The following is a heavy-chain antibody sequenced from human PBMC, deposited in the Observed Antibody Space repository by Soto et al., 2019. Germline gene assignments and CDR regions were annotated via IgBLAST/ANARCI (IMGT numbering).Heavy chain of an antibody. Sequence: HPVGSLRLSCIASGFTFRNYAMAWVRQAPGEDLEWVSAIGTSGTPTLYADSVKSRFSISRDDSRNTVSLQMNSLGVEDTATYYCTRILWSSRRDALDIWGQGTTVTVSS. J-gene: IGHJ6*02. CDR3: TRILWSSRRDALDI. CDR1: GFTFRNYA. D-gene: IGHD2-21*01. V-gene: IGHV3-23*01. CDR2: IGTSGTPT.